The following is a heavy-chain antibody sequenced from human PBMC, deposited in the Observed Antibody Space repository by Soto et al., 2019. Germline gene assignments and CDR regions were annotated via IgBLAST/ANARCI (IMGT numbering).Heavy chain of an antibody. V-gene: IGHV3-11*01. CDR1: GFTFSDHY. Sequence: QVQLVESGGGLVQPGGSLRLSCAASGFTFSDHYMNWIRQSPGKGLEWVSYITNSGTTMYYADSVKGRFTISRDNAKNSLYLHMNNLRAEDTALYYCARGRRFYFDAMDVWGQGTTVTVSS. J-gene: IGHJ6*02. CDR3: ARGRRFYFDAMDV. CDR2: ITNSGTTM.